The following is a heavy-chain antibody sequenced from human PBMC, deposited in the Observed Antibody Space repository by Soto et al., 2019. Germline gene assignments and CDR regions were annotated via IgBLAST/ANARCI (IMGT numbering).Heavy chain of an antibody. D-gene: IGHD6-6*01. Sequence: GVSLRLSCAASGFTFSSYAMSRVRHAPGKGLEWVSAISGSGGSTYYADSVKGRFTISRDNSKNTLYLQMNSLRAEDTAVYYCAKDARGFIIAARSYYGMDVWGQGTTVTVSS. J-gene: IGHJ6*02. CDR3: AKDARGFIIAARSYYGMDV. CDR1: GFTFSSYA. CDR2: ISGSGGST. V-gene: IGHV3-23*01.